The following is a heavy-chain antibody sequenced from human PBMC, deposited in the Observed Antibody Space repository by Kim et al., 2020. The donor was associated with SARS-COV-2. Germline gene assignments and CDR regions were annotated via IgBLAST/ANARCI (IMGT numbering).Heavy chain of an antibody. Sequence: SSNPSLKSRLTKAIDTSKNQFSLKLSSVTAADTAVYYCARQGLAAGWFDPWGQGTLVTVSS. CDR3: ARQGLAAGWFDP. J-gene: IGHJ5*02. D-gene: IGHD6-25*01. V-gene: IGHV4-39*01.